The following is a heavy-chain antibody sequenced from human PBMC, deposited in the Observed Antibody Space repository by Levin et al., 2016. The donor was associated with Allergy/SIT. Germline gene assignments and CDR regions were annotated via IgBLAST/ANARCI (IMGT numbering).Heavy chain of an antibody. CDR3: AKATGSSSNWSFDL. CDR1: GFTFRNYA. CDR2: ITGSGGDT. J-gene: IGHJ2*01. Sequence: GESLKISCAASGFTFRNYAMSWVRQAPGKGLEWVSAITGSGGDTNYADSVKGRFTISRDNSKNTLSLRMNSLRAEDTAVYFCAKATGSSSNWSFDLWGRGALVTVSS. D-gene: IGHD6-6*01. V-gene: IGHV3-23*01.